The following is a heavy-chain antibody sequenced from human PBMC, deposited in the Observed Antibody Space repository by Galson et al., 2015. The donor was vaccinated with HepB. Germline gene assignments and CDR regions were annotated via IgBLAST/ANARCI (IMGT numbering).Heavy chain of an antibody. V-gene: IGHV3-21*01. CDR3: ARDPTIGITMISFANAFDI. Sequence: SLRLSCAASGFTFSSYSMNWVRQAPGKGLEWVSSISSSSSYIYYADSVKGRFTISRDNAKNSLYLQMNSLRAEDTAVYYCARDPTIGITMISFANAFDIWGQGTMVTVSS. J-gene: IGHJ3*02. D-gene: IGHD3-22*01. CDR1: GFTFSSYS. CDR2: ISSSSSYI.